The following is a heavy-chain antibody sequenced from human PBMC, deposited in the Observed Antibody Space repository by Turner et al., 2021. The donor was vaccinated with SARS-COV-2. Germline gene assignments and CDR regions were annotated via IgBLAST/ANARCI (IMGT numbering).Heavy chain of an antibody. V-gene: IGHV3-30*18. CDR3: TKQQGLYSNPMYYFDY. CDR1: GFTCSSYG. Sequence: QVQLVESGGGVVQPGGSLRLPCPASGFTCSSYGMHWVRQAPGRVLELVAVTSYEESNKYYADTVKGRFTISRDNSKNTLYLLMNSLRAEYTAVYYCTKQQGLYSNPMYYFDYWGQGTLVTVSS. J-gene: IGHJ4*02. D-gene: IGHD4-4*01. CDR2: TSYEESNK.